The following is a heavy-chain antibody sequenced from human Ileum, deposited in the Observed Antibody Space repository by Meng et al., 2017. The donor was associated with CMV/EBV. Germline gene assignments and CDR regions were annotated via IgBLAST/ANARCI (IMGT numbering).Heavy chain of an antibody. V-gene: IGHV1-2*02. CDR3: VRGGTIAGDPAGFDP. CDR1: GYTDYY. D-gene: IGHD3-3*01. Sequence: ASVKVSCKASGYTDYYMHWVRQAPGQGLEWMGWINPHTGDTNYLQKFQGRVTLTRDTSIGTVYMELSSLTLDDTAVYYCVRGGTIAGDPAGFDPWGQGTLVTVSS. CDR2: INPHTGDT. J-gene: IGHJ5*02.